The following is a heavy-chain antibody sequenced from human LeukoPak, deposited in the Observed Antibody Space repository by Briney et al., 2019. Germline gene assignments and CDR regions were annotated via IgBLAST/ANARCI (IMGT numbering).Heavy chain of an antibody. Sequence: ASVKVSCKASGYTFTSYGISWVRQAPGQGLEWMGIINPSGGSTSYAQKFQGRVTMTRDTSTSTVYMELSSLRSEDTAVYYCAGAVAGTQYDYWGQGTLVTVSS. CDR3: AGAVAGTQYDY. CDR1: GYTFTSYG. D-gene: IGHD6-19*01. J-gene: IGHJ4*02. CDR2: INPSGGST. V-gene: IGHV1-46*01.